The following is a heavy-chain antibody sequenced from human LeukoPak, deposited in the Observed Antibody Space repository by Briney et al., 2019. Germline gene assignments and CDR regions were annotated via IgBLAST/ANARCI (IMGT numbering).Heavy chain of an antibody. CDR3: ARDRYYYDSSGYTFDY. D-gene: IGHD3-22*01. CDR1: GYTFTGYY. J-gene: IGHJ4*02. CDR2: INPNSRGT. Sequence: ASVKVSCKASGYTFTGYYMHWVRQAPGQGLEWMGWINPNSRGTNYAQKFQGRVTMTRDTSISTAYMELSRLRSDDTAVYYCARDRYYYDSSGYTFDYWGQGTLVTVSS. V-gene: IGHV1-2*02.